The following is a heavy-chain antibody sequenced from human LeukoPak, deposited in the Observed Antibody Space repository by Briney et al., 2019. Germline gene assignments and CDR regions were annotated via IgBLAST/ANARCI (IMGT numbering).Heavy chain of an antibody. Sequence: GESLKISCKDSGHRFTNYWIGWVRQMPGKGLEWMGIIYPGDSDTRYSPSFQGQVTISTDKSINTAYLQWSGLKASDTAMYYCARLDYYGSGRIDYWGQGTLVTVSS. J-gene: IGHJ4*02. CDR3: ARLDYYGSGRIDY. CDR2: IYPGDSDT. V-gene: IGHV5-51*01. D-gene: IGHD3-10*01. CDR1: GHRFTNYW.